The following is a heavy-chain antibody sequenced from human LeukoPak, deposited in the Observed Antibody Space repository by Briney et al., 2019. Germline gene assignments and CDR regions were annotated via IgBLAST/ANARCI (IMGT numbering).Heavy chain of an antibody. V-gene: IGHV4-39*07. J-gene: IGHJ3*02. CDR1: GGSISSSSYY. CDR2: IYYSGST. CDR3: ARVPFGDTNAFDI. D-gene: IGHD3-10*01. Sequence: SETLSLTCTVSGGSISSSSYYWGWIRQPPGKGLEWIGSIYYSGSTYYNPSLKSRVTISVDTPKNQLSLKLRSVTAADTAVYYCARVPFGDTNAFDIWGQGTKVTVSS.